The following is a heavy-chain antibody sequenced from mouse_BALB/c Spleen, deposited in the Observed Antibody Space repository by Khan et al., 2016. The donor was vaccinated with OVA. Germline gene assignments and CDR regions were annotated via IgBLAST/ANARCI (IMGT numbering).Heavy chain of an antibody. J-gene: IGHJ3*01. D-gene: IGHD2-1*01. V-gene: IGHV5-9-3*01. CDR2: ISSDGDYT. Sequence: EVELVESGGGLVKPGGSLKLSCAASGFTFSTYAMSWVRQTPEKRLEWVATISSDGDYTYYPDNVTGRFTISRDNAKNTLCLQMTSLRSEDTAMYYYERSPYGNFAYWGQGTIVTVSA. CDR3: ERSPYGNFAY. CDR1: GFTFSTYA.